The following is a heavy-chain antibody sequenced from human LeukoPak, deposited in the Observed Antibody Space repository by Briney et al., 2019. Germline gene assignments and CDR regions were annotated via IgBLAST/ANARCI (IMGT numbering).Heavy chain of an antibody. CDR3: AREAEYSYVYEWFDP. D-gene: IGHD5-18*01. CDR2: ISSSSSYT. J-gene: IGHJ5*02. CDR1: GFTFSDYY. V-gene: IGHV3-11*05. Sequence: GGSLRLSCAASGFTFSDYYMSWIRQAPGKGLEWVSYISSSSSYTNNADSVKGRFTISRDNAKNSLYLQMNSLRAEDTAVYYCAREAEYSYVYEWFDPWGEGTLVTVSS.